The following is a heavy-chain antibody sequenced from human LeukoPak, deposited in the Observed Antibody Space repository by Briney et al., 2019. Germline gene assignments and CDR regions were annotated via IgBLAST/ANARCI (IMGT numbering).Heavy chain of an antibody. Sequence: MPSETLSLTCTVSGGSISSGDYYWSWIRQPPGKGLEWIGYIYYSGSTNYNPSLKSRVTISVDTSKNQFSLKLSSVTAADTAVYYCARVPPDRARGLYDFWSGYYTHGAFDIWGQGTMVTVSS. CDR3: ARVPPDRARGLYDFWSGYYTHGAFDI. CDR1: GGSISSGDYY. CDR2: IYYSGST. J-gene: IGHJ3*02. D-gene: IGHD3-3*01. V-gene: IGHV4-61*08.